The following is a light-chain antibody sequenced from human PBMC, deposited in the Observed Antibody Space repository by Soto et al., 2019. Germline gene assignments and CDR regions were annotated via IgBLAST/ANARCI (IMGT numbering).Light chain of an antibody. CDR2: AAS. Sequence: DIQMTQSPSTLSGSVGVRVTITFRASQTISSYLAWYQQKPGRAPKLLILAASTLQSGVPSRFSGSGSGTDFTLTISSLQSEDFATYYCQQFNSYPLSFGGGTKVDIK. V-gene: IGKV1-9*01. J-gene: IGKJ4*01. CDR1: QTISSY. CDR3: QQFNSYPLS.